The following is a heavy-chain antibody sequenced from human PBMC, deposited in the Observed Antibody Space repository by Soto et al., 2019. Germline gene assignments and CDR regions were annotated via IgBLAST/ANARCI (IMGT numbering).Heavy chain of an antibody. CDR3: ARGFYYGSGSYYYYYYYGMDV. D-gene: IGHD3-10*01. Sequence: PSETLSLTGAVYGGSFSGYYWSWIRQPPGKGLEWIGEINHSGSTNYNPSLKSRVTISVDTSKNQFSLKLSSVTAADTAVYYCARGFYYGSGSYYYYYYYGMDVWGQGTTVTVSS. CDR2: INHSGST. J-gene: IGHJ6*02. V-gene: IGHV4-34*01. CDR1: GGSFSGYY.